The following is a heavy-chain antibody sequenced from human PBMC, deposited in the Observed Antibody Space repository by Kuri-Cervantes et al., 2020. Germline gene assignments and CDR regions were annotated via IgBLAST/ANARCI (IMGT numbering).Heavy chain of an antibody. CDR1: GFTFSDYY. V-gene: IGHV3-11*04. Sequence: GESLKISCAASGFTFSDYYMSWIRQAPGKGLEWVSYISSSGSTIYYADSVKGRFTISRDNAKNSLYLQMNSLRAADTAVYYCARGGGTGDFYYYYMDVWGRGTTVTVSS. CDR3: ARGGGTGDFYYYYMDV. CDR2: ISSSGSTI. D-gene: IGHD7-27*01. J-gene: IGHJ6*03.